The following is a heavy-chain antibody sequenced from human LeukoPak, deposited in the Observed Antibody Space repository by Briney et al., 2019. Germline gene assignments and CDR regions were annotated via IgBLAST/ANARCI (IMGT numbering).Heavy chain of an antibody. CDR1: GGSISSSNW. J-gene: IGHJ4*02. CDR2: IYHSGST. D-gene: IGHD2-2*01. Sequence: SETLSLTCAVSGGSISSSNWWSWVRQPPGKGLEWIGEIYHSGSTNYNPSLKSRVTISVDKSKNQFSLKLSSVTAADTAVYYCARGQRVYCSSTSCPLYDYWGQGTLVTVSS. V-gene: IGHV4-4*02. CDR3: ARGQRVYCSSTSCPLYDY.